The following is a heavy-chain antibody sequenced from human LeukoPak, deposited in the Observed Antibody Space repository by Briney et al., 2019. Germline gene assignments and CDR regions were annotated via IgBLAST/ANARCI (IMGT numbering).Heavy chain of an antibody. CDR1: GFTFDDYA. CDR2: ISWNSGSI. D-gene: IGHD3-10*01. Sequence: PGGSLRLSCAASGFTFDDYAMHWVRQAPGKGLEWVSGISWNSGSIGYADSVKGRFTISRDNAKNSLYLQMNSLRAEDTALYYCAKDLGVRGVIIAAFDYWGQGTLVTVSS. CDR3: AKDLGVRGVIIAAFDY. J-gene: IGHJ4*02. V-gene: IGHV3-9*01.